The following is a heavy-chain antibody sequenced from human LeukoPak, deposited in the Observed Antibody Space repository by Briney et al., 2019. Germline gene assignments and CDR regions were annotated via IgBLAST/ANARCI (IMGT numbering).Heavy chain of an antibody. Sequence: SETLSLTCTVSGGSISSYYWSWIRQPPGKGLEWIGYIYYSGSTNYNPSLKSRVTISVDTSKNQFSLKLSSVTAADTAVHYCARGKANFWSGYSYFDYWGQGTLVTVSS. CDR3: ARGKANFWSGYSYFDY. J-gene: IGHJ4*02. CDR1: GGSISSYY. V-gene: IGHV4-59*01. D-gene: IGHD3-3*01. CDR2: IYYSGST.